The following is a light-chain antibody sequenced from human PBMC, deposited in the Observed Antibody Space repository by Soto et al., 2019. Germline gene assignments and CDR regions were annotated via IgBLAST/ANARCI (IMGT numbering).Light chain of an antibody. CDR1: SSDVGGYNS. CDR3: SSYTSSSDRV. V-gene: IGLV2-14*01. J-gene: IGLJ2*01. Sequence: QSALTQPASVSGSPGQSITISCTGTSSDVGGYNSVSWYQQHPGKAPKLMIYEVSNRPSGVSDRFSGSKSGNTASLTISGLQAEDEADYYCSSYTSSSDRVFGGGTKLTVL. CDR2: EVS.